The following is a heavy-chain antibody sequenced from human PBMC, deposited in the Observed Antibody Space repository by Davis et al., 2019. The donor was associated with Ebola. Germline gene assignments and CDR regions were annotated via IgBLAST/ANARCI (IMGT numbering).Heavy chain of an antibody. CDR3: ARVYDSSGCLDY. D-gene: IGHD3-22*01. CDR2: ISYDGSNK. CDR1: GFTFSSYA. V-gene: IGHV3-30-3*01. Sequence: GESLKISCAASGFTFSSYAMHWVRQAPGKGLEWVAVISYDGSNKYYADSVKGRFTISRDNSKNTLYLQMNSLRAEDTAVYYCARVYDSSGCLDYWGQGTLVTVSS. J-gene: IGHJ4*02.